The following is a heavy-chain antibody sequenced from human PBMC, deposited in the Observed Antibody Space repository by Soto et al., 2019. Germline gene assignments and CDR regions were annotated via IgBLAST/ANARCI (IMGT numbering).Heavy chain of an antibody. CDR3: ARVASSLYYYYGMDV. J-gene: IGHJ6*02. CDR1: GGTFSSYA. V-gene: IGHV1-69*13. CDR2: IIPIFGTA. D-gene: IGHD2-2*01. Sequence: ASVKGSCKASGGTFSSYAISWVRQAPGQGLEWMGGIIPIFGTANYSQKFQCRVTITADESTSTAYMELSSLRSEDTAVYYCARVASSLYYYYGMDVWGQGTTVTVSS.